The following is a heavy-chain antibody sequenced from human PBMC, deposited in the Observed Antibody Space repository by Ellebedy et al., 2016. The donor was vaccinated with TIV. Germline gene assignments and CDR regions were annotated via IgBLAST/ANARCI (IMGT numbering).Heavy chain of an antibody. CDR3: ARLRVGASMPTDY. Sequence: LRLSCTVSGDSISRGGYYWGWIRQHPGKGLEWIGSIYYSGETFSNPSLKSRATVSSEKSMNRFSLRLTSVTAADTAVYYCARLRVGASMPTDYWGPGTLVTVSS. J-gene: IGHJ4*01. CDR1: GDSISRGGYY. V-gene: IGHV4-31*03. CDR2: IYYSGET. D-gene: IGHD1-26*01.